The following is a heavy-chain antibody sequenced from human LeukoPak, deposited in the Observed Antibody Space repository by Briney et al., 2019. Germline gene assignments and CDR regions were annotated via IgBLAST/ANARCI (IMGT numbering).Heavy chain of an antibody. Sequence: SVKVSCKASGGTFSSYAISWVRQAPGQGLEWMGRIIPILGIANYAQKFQGRVTITADKSTSTAYMELSSLRSEVTAVYYCARDSPGVGASSAEYFQHWGQGTLVTVSS. V-gene: IGHV1-69*04. CDR2: IIPILGIA. D-gene: IGHD1-26*01. CDR1: GGTFSSYA. J-gene: IGHJ1*01. CDR3: ARDSPGVGASSAEYFQH.